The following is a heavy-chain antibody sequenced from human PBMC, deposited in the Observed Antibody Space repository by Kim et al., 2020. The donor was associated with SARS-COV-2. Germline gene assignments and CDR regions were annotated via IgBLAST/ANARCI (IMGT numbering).Heavy chain of an antibody. J-gene: IGHJ6*02. V-gene: IGHV3-9*01. CDR2: ISWNSGSI. Sequence: GGSLRLSCAASGFTFDDYAMHWVRQAPGKGLEWVSGISWNSGSIGYADSVKGRFTISRDNAKNSLYLQMNSLRAEDTALYYCAKALLLWFGESPRFGGMDVWGQGTTVTVSS. CDR3: AKALLLWFGESPRFGGMDV. CDR1: GFTFDDYA. D-gene: IGHD3-10*01.